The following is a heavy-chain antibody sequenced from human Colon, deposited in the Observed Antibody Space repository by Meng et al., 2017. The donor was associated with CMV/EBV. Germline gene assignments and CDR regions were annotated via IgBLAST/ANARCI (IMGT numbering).Heavy chain of an antibody. J-gene: IGHJ4*02. D-gene: IGHD5-18*01. CDR3: AKDRIQLWIFDY. V-gene: IGHV3-23*01. Sequence: GESLKISCAASGFTFSSYAMSWVRQAPGTGLEWVSAISGSGGSTYYADSVKGWFTISRDNSKNTLYLQMNSLRAEDTAVYYCAKDRIQLWIFDYWGQGTLVTVSS. CDR1: GFTFSSYA. CDR2: ISGSGGST.